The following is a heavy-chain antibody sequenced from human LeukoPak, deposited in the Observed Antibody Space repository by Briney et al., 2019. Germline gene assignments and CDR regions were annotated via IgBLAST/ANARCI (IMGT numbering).Heavy chain of an antibody. CDR2: IYYNGNT. V-gene: IGHV4-61*08. CDR1: GGSISSGGYY. Sequence: SETLSLTCTVSGGSISSGGYYWSWIRRPPGKGLEWIGYIYYNGNTNYSPSLKSRVTMSVDTSKNLFSLKVSSVTAADTAVYYCARGRSNYYGMDVWGQGTTVTVSS. CDR3: ARGRSNYYGMDV. D-gene: IGHD1-26*01. J-gene: IGHJ6*02.